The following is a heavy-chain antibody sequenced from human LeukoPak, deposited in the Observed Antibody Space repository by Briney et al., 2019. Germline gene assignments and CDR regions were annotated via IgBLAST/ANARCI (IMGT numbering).Heavy chain of an antibody. CDR2: INPNSGGA. CDR3: ARDHCTRSSCYEDHYYGMDV. Sequence: ASVKVSCTASGYTFTGYYMHWVRQAPGQGLEWRGWINPNSGGAEYAQKFRGRVTMTRDTSITTAYMELSRLRSDDTAMYYCARDHCTRSSCYEDHYYGMDVWGQGTTVTVSS. V-gene: IGHV1-2*02. D-gene: IGHD2-2*01. CDR1: GYTFTGYY. J-gene: IGHJ6*02.